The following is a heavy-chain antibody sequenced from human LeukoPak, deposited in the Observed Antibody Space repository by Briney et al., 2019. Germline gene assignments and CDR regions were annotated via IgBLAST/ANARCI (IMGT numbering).Heavy chain of an antibody. CDR1: GGSISSYY. V-gene: IGHV4-59*01. CDR2: IYYSGST. D-gene: IGHD6-13*01. Sequence: SETLSLTCTVSGGSISSYYWSWIRQPPGKGLEWIGYIYYSGSTNYNPSLKSRVTISIHTSKNQFSLKLSSVTVADTAMYYCASLLTAPGLIDYWGQGTLVTVSS. J-gene: IGHJ4*02. CDR3: ASLLTAPGLIDY.